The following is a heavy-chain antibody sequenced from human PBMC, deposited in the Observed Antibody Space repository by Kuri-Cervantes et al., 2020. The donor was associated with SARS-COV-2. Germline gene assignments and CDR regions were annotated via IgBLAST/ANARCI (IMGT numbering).Heavy chain of an antibody. J-gene: IGHJ6*02. CDR1: GYTFASYY. CDR3: ARDLPGFLEWLGHWVSGMDV. CDR2: INPSGGST. Sequence: ASVKVSCKASGYTFASYYMRWVRQAPGQGLEWMGIINPSGGSTSYAQKFQGRVTMTRDTSTSTVYMELSSLRSEDTAVYYCARDLPGFLEWLGHWVSGMDVWGQGTTVTVSS. V-gene: IGHV1-46*01. D-gene: IGHD3-3*01.